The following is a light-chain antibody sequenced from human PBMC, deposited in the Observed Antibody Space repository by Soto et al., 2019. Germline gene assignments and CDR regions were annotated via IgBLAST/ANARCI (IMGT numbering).Light chain of an antibody. CDR1: SSDVGGYNY. CDR3: CSFTTSNTLI. J-gene: IGLJ2*01. V-gene: IGLV2-14*01. Sequence: QSALTQPASVSGSPGQSITISCAGTSSDVGGYNYVSWYQQHPGKAPKLMISEVSNRPSGVSNRFSGSKSGNTASLTISGLQAEDEADYYCCSFTTSNTLIFGGGTKLTVL. CDR2: EVS.